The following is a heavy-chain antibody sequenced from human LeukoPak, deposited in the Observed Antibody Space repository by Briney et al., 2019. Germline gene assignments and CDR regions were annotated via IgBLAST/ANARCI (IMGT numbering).Heavy chain of an antibody. Sequence: ASVKVSCKVSGYTLTELSMHWVRQAPGKGLEWMGGFDPEDGETIYAQKFQGRVTMTEDTSTDTAYMELSNLRSEDTAVYYCATGHPRITMVRGSHGGDYWGQGTLVTVSS. D-gene: IGHD3-10*01. CDR3: ATGHPRITMVRGSHGGDY. V-gene: IGHV1-24*01. CDR1: GYTLTELS. J-gene: IGHJ4*02. CDR2: FDPEDGET.